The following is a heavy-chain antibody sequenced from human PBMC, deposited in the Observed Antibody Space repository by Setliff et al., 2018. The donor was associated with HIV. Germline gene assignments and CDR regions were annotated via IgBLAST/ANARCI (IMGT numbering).Heavy chain of an antibody. CDR1: GGSISSYY. Sequence: ASETLSLTCTVSGGSISSYYWSWIRQPPGKGLEWIGYIYYSGSTNYNPSLKSRLTMSVDTSNRQFSLKLTSVTAADGAVYYCARQVSIPGVAVTPLDYWGQGSLVTVSS. CDR3: ARQVSIPGVAVTPLDY. J-gene: IGHJ4*02. D-gene: IGHD3-3*01. V-gene: IGHV4-59*08. CDR2: IYYSGST.